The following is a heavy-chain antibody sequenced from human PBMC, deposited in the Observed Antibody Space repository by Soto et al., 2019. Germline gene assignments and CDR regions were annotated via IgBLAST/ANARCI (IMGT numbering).Heavy chain of an antibody. V-gene: IGHV1-8*01. CDR3: ARSTDYYDSSGYYHPRAFDI. J-gene: IGHJ3*02. CDR2: MNPNSGNT. Sequence: QVQLVQSGAEVKKPGASVKVSCKASGYTFTSYDINWVRQATGQGLEWMGGMNPNSGNTGYAQKFQGRVTMTRNTSISTAYVEPSSLRSEHTAVYYCARSTDYYDSSGYYHPRAFDIWGQGTMVTVSS. CDR1: GYTFTSYD. D-gene: IGHD3-22*01.